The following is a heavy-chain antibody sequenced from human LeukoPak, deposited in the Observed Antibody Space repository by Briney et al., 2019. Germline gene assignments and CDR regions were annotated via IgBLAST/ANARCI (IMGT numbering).Heavy chain of an antibody. J-gene: IGHJ4*02. D-gene: IGHD5-12*01. CDR2: IYYSGST. CDR3: ARGALSGYDFIE. V-gene: IGHV4-61*05. Sequence: SETLSLTCTVSGGSISSSSYYWGWIRQPPGKGLEWIGYIYYSGSTNYNPSLKSRVTISVDTSKNQFSLKLSSVTAADTAVYYCARGALSGYDFIEWGQGTLVTVSS. CDR1: GGSISSSSYY.